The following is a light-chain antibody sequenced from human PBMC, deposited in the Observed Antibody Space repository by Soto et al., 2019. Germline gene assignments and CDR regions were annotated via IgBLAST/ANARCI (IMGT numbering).Light chain of an antibody. CDR2: GNT. J-gene: IGLJ1*01. CDR1: SSNIGAGYD. Sequence: QSVLTQPPSVSGAPGPRVTISCTGRSSNIGAGYDVHWYQQLPGTAPKLLIYGNTNRPSGVPDRFSGSKSGTSASLAITGLQAEDEADYYCQSYDSSLINYVFGTGTKVTVL. V-gene: IGLV1-40*01. CDR3: QSYDSSLINYV.